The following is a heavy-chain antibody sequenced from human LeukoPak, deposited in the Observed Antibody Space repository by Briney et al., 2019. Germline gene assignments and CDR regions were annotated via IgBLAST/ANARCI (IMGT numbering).Heavy chain of an antibody. V-gene: IGHV4-34*01. D-gene: IGHD2-15*01. CDR3: ARGRVARSPFFDY. J-gene: IGHJ4*02. CDR2: INHSGST. Sequence: PSETLSLTCAVYGGSFSGYYWSWIRQPPGKGLEWIGEINHSGSTNYNPSLESRVTISVDSSKNQFSLRLSSVTAADTAVYYCARGRVARSPFFDYWGQGTLVTVSS. CDR1: GGSFSGYY.